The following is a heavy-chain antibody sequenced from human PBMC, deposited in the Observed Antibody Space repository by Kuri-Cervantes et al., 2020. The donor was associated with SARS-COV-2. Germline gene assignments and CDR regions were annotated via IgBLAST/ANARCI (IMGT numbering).Heavy chain of an antibody. Sequence: ESLKISCTVSGGSISSSSYHWGWIRQPPGKGLEWIGSIYYSGSTYYNPSLKSRVTISVDTSKNQFSLKLSSVTAADTAVYYCARSRAMIVAQADAFDIWGQGTMVTVSS. CDR1: GGSISSSSYH. D-gene: IGHD3-22*01. CDR3: ARSRAMIVAQADAFDI. V-gene: IGHV4-39*01. CDR2: IYYSGST. J-gene: IGHJ3*02.